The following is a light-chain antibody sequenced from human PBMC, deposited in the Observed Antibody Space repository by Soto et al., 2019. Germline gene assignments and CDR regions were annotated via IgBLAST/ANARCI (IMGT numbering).Light chain of an antibody. CDR3: QQYGSSPPYT. Sequence: EIGLTQSPGTLSLSPGERATLSCRASQSVSSSYLAWYQQKPGQAPRLLIYGASSRAPSIPDRFSGSGSVTDFPPTISGLEPDDFAVYYCQQYGSSPPYTVGQGTKPEIK. CDR1: QSVSSSY. V-gene: IGKV3-20*01. J-gene: IGKJ2*01. CDR2: GAS.